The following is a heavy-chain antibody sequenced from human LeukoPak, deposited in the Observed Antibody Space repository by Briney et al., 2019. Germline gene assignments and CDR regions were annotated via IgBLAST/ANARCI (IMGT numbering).Heavy chain of an antibody. J-gene: IGHJ4*02. CDR1: GFTLSTYS. Sequence: QPGGSLRLSCAASGFTLSTYSMNWLRQAPGKGLEWVSYISSSSDTIYYADSVKGRFTISRDNAKNSLYLQMNSLRDQDTAVYYCARDLRSGWYYFDFWGQGTLVTVSS. CDR3: ARDLRSGWYYFDF. V-gene: IGHV3-48*02. D-gene: IGHD6-19*01. CDR2: ISSSSDTI.